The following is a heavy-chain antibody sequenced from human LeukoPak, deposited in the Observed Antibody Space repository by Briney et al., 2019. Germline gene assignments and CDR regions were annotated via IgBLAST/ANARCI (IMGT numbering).Heavy chain of an antibody. J-gene: IGHJ4*02. D-gene: IGHD3-10*01. V-gene: IGHV4-31*03. CDR2: IYYSGST. CDR1: GGSISSGGYY. Sequence: PSETLSLTCTVSGGSISSGGYYWSWIRQHPGKGLEWIGYIYYSGSTYYNPSLKSRVTISVDTAKNQFSLKLSSVTAADTAVYYCARVSRMVRSLFDYWGQGTLVTVSS. CDR3: ARVSRMVRSLFDY.